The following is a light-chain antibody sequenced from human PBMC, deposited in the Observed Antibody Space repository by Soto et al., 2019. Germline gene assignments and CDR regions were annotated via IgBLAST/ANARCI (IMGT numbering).Light chain of an antibody. CDR2: GAS. CDR3: QQYYTWPIT. V-gene: IGKV3-15*01. J-gene: IGKJ4*01. CDR1: QSVSSSY. Sequence: EIVLTQSPGTLSLSPGERATLSFRASQSVSSSYLAWYQQKPGQAPRLLISGASTGATGIPARFSGSGSGTEFTLTISSLQSEDCAIYYCQQYYTWPITFGGGTKVDIX.